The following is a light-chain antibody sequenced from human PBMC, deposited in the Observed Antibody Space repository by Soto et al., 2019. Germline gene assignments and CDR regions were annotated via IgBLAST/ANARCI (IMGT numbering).Light chain of an antibody. CDR3: CSYAGSSWV. CDR2: DVS. Sequence: QSVLTQPRSVSGSPGQSVTISCTGTSSDVGGYNFVSWYEQRPGKAPKLMIYDVSKRPSGVPDRFSGSKSGNTASLTVSGLQAEDEADYYCCSYAGSSWVFGGGTKVTVL. J-gene: IGLJ3*02. V-gene: IGLV2-11*01. CDR1: SSDVGGYNF.